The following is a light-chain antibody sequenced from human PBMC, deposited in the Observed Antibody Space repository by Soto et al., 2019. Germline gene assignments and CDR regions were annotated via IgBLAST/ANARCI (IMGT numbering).Light chain of an antibody. V-gene: IGLV1-40*01. CDR2: GNS. J-gene: IGLJ3*02. Sequence: QSVLTQPPSVSGAPGQRVTISCTGSSSNIGAGYDVHWYQQLPGTAPKLLIYGNSNRPSGVPDRFSGSKSGTSASLAITGLQAEEAADYYGQSYDSSLSGGVFGGGTKLTVL. CDR1: SSNIGAGYD. CDR3: QSYDSSLSGGV.